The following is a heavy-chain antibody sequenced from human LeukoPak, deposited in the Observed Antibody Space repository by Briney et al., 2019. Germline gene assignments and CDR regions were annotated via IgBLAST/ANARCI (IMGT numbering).Heavy chain of an antibody. CDR3: AMSRITIFGVGFDP. J-gene: IGHJ5*02. D-gene: IGHD3-3*01. Sequence: SETLSLTCTVSGGSISSYYWSWIRQPAGKGLEWIGRIYTSGSTNYNPSLKSRVTMSVDTSKNQFSLTLSSVTAAETAVYYCAMSRITIFGVGFDPWGQGTLVTVSS. V-gene: IGHV4-4*07. CDR2: IYTSGST. CDR1: GGSISSYY.